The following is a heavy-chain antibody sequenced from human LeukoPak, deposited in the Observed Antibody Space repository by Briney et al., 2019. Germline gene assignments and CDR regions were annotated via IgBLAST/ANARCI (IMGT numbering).Heavy chain of an antibody. CDR1: GFTFSSYA. CDR3: ARDWEAY. J-gene: IGHJ4*02. D-gene: IGHD1-26*01. CDR2: ISYDGSNK. Sequence: PGGSLRLSCAASGFTFSSYAVHWVRQAPGKGLEWVAVISYDGSNKYYADSVKGRFTISRDNSKNKLYLQMNNLRPEDTAVYYCARDWEAYWGQGTLVTVSS. V-gene: IGHV3-30-3*01.